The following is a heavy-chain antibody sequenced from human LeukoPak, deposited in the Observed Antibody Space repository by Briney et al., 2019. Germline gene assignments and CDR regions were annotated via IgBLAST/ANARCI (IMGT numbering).Heavy chain of an antibody. CDR2: IYYTGST. CDR1: GGSISTYY. Sequence: KPSETLSLTCTVSGGSISTYYWSWIRQPPGKGLEWIGYIYYTGSTNYNPSLKSRVTISVDTSKNQFSLKLSSVTAADTAMYYCARASHDYGDYSHFDYWGQGTLVTVSS. J-gene: IGHJ4*02. D-gene: IGHD4-17*01. CDR3: ARASHDYGDYSHFDY. V-gene: IGHV4-59*12.